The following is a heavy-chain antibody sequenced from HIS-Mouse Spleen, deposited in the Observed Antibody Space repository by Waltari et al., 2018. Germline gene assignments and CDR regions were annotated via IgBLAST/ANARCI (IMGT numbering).Heavy chain of an antibody. D-gene: IGHD6-13*01. V-gene: IGHV4-39*07. CDR3: AREIPYSSSWYDWYFDL. CDR1: GGSIRSSRSY. CDR2: IYYSGST. J-gene: IGHJ2*01. Sequence: QLQLQESGPGLVKPSETLSLTCTVSGGSIRSSRSYWGWIRQPPGKGPEWIGSIYYSGSTYYTPSLKSRVTISVDTSKNQFSLKLSSVTAADTAVYYCAREIPYSSSWYDWYFDLWGRGTLVTVSS.